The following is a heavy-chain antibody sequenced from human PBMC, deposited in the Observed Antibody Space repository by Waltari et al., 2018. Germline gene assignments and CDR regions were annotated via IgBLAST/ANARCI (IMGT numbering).Heavy chain of an antibody. J-gene: IGHJ4*02. CDR2: INHSGST. V-gene: IGHV4-34*01. D-gene: IGHD3-3*01. CDR3: ARGNYDFWSGYYTPFEY. Sequence: QVQLQQWGAGLLKPSETLSLTCAVYGGSFSGYYWRWIRLPPGKGLEWIGEINHSGSTNYNPSLKSRVTISVDTSKNQFSLKLSSVTAADTAVYYCARGNYDFWSGYYTPFEYWGQGTLVTVSS. CDR1: GGSFSGYY.